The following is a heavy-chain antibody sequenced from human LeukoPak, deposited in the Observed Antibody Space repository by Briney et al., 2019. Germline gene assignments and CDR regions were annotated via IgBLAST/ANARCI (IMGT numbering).Heavy chain of an antibody. Sequence: PSETLSLTCTVSGASISSHYWIWIRQPAGKGLEWIGRIYTSGDINYNPSLQSRVTMSIDTSKSQFSLNLSSVTAADTSVYYCAGGPGIPFYWGQGTLVTVSS. J-gene: IGHJ4*02. D-gene: IGHD1-14*01. CDR1: GASISSHY. CDR3: AGGPGIPFY. V-gene: IGHV4-4*07. CDR2: IYTSGDI.